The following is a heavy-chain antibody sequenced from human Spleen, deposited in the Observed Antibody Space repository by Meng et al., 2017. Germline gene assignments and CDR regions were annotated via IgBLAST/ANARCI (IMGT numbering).Heavy chain of an antibody. D-gene: IGHD4-17*01. J-gene: IGHJ4*02. CDR1: GFTFSSYS. CDR2: ISSSSSYI. CDR3: ARGFVTTAY. V-gene: IGHV3-21*01. Sequence: GESLKISCAASGFTFSSYSMNWVRQAPGKGLEWVSSISSSSSYIYYADSVKGRFTISRDNAKNSLYLQMNSLRAEDTAVYYCARGFVTTAYWGQGTLVTVSS.